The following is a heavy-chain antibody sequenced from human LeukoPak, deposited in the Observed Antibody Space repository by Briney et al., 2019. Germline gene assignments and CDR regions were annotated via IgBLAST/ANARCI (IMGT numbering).Heavy chain of an antibody. Sequence: ASVKVSCKVSGYTLTELSIHWVRQAPGKGLEWMGGFDPEEGEIIYAQKFQGRVTITADESTSTAYMELSSLRSEDTAVYYCARDRYPHAFDIWGQGTMVTVSS. J-gene: IGHJ3*02. CDR1: GYTLTELS. D-gene: IGHD3-9*01. V-gene: IGHV1-24*01. CDR2: FDPEEGEI. CDR3: ARDRYPHAFDI.